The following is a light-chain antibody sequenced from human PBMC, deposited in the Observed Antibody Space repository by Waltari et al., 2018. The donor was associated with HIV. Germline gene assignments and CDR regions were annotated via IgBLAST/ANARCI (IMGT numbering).Light chain of an antibody. V-gene: IGLV3-19*01. Sequence: SSELTQDPAVSVALGQTVTITCQGDSLRSFYASWYQQKPGQAPVLVLYAENTRPSGIADRFSGSNSGNTASLTITGAQAEDEAVYYCNSRDSGDSHLKLFGGGTKLTVL. CDR1: SLRSFY. CDR3: NSRDSGDSHLKL. CDR2: AEN. J-gene: IGLJ2*01.